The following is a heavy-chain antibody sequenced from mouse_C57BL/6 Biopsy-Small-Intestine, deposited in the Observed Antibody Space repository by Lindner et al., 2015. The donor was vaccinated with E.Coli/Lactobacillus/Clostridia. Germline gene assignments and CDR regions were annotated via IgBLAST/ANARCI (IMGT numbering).Heavy chain of an antibody. V-gene: IGHV1-81*01. J-gene: IGHJ2*01. D-gene: IGHD4-1*01. CDR3: ARSPNWEHFDY. CDR1: GYIFTSYG. Sequence: VQLQESGAELARPGASVKLSCKASGYIFTSYGISWVKQRTGQGLEWIGETYPRSGNTYFNEKFKDKATLTADKSSSTAYMQLSSLTSEDSAVYFCARSPNWEHFDYWGQGTTLTVSS. CDR2: TYPRSGNT.